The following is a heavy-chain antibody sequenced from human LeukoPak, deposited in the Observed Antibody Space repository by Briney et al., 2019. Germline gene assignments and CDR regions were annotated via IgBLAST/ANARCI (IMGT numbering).Heavy chain of an antibody. V-gene: IGHV3-23*01. Sequence: GGSLRLSCAASGFTFNLFAMSWVRQTPEKGLEWVSTLSASGAATHYADSAKGRFTISRDNSRNTLYLQMNSPRAEDTAVYYCAKDVGGPMFDYWGLGTLVTVSA. D-gene: IGHD3-3*01. CDR1: GFTFNLFA. J-gene: IGHJ4*02. CDR3: AKDVGGPMFDY. CDR2: LSASGAAT.